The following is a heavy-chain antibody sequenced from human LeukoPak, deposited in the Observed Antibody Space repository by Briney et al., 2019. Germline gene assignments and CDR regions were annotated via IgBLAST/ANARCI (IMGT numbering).Heavy chain of an antibody. J-gene: IGHJ5*02. CDR3: AKDGPSVAGTRLGWFDP. Sequence: GGSLRLSCAASGFTFSSYAMSWVRPAPGKGLGWVSAISGSGGSTYYADSVKGRFTISRDNSKNTLYLQMNSLRAEDTAVYYCAKDGPSVAGTRLGWFDPWGQGTLVTVSS. V-gene: IGHV3-23*01. D-gene: IGHD6-19*01. CDR1: GFTFSSYA. CDR2: ISGSGGST.